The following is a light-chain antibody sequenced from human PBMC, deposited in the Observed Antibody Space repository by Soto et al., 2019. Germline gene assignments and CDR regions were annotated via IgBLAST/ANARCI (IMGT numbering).Light chain of an antibody. Sequence: QSALTQPASVSGSPGQSITISCTGTSSDIGAYNYVSWYQQHPGKAPKFMIHDVSNRPSGVSNRFSGSKSGTTASLTISGLQAEDEADYYCISYTSISTYVFGTGTKLTVL. J-gene: IGLJ1*01. CDR2: DVS. V-gene: IGLV2-14*03. CDR3: ISYTSISTYV. CDR1: SSDIGAYNY.